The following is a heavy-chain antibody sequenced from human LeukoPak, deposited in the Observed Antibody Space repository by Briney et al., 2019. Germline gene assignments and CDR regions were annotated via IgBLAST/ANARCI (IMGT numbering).Heavy chain of an antibody. CDR3: AKSLVVVPAANPRAYFDY. V-gene: IGHV3-23*01. D-gene: IGHD2-2*01. CDR2: ISGSGGST. Sequence: GGSLRLSCAASGFTSSSYAMSWVRQAPGKGLEWVSAISGSGGSTYYADSVKGRFTISRDNSKNTLYLQMNSLRAEDTAVYYCAKSLVVVPAANPRAYFDYWGQGTLVTVSS. CDR1: GFTSSSYA. J-gene: IGHJ4*02.